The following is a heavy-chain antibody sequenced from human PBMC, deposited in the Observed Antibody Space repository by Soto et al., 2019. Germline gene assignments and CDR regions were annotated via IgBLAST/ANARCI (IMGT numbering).Heavy chain of an antibody. J-gene: IGHJ4*02. Sequence: GGSLRLSCAASGFTFSSYAMSWVRQAPGKGLEWVSAISGSGGSTYYADSVKGRFTISRDNSKNTLYLQRNSLKAEDTAVYYCAKDPMGDYYGSGVYRRYSYGTVFDYWGQGTLVTVSS. CDR1: GFTFSSYA. D-gene: IGHD3-10*01. CDR3: AKDPMGDYYGSGVYRRYSYGTVFDY. V-gene: IGHV3-23*01. CDR2: ISGSGGST.